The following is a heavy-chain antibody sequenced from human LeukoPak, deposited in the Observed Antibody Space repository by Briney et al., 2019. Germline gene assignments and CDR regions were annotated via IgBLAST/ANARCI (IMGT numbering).Heavy chain of an antibody. CDR3: ARVRYDFWSGYYTPAPDY. D-gene: IGHD3-3*01. Sequence: GGSLRLSCAASGFTFSDYYMSWIRQAPGKGLEWVSYISSSGSTIYYADSVKGRFTISRDNAKNSLYLQMNSLGAEDTAVYYCARVRYDFWSGYYTPAPDYWGQGTLVTVSS. CDR2: ISSSGSTI. V-gene: IGHV3-11*01. CDR1: GFTFSDYY. J-gene: IGHJ4*02.